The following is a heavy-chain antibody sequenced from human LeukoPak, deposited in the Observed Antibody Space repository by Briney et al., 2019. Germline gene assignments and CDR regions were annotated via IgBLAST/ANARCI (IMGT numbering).Heavy chain of an antibody. CDR3: ARTTPAFDY. CDR2: IYYSGST. D-gene: IGHD4-11*01. V-gene: IGHV4-59*01. Sequence: MTSETLSLTCTVSGGSISSYYWSWIRQPPGKGLEWIGYIYYSGSTNYNPSLKSRVTISVDTSKNQFSLKLSSVTAADTAAYYCARTTPAFDYWGQGTLVTVSS. CDR1: GGSISSYY. J-gene: IGHJ4*02.